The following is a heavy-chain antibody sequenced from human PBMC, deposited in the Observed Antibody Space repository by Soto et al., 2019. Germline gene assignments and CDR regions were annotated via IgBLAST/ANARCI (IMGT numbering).Heavy chain of an antibody. D-gene: IGHD3-16*01. CDR3: AKDHIISWPALGGFDP. V-gene: IGHV3-30*18. CDR1: GFTFSSYG. Sequence: QVQLVESGGGVVQPGRSLRLSCAASGFTFSSYGMHWFRQAPGKGLEWVAVISYDGSNKYYADSVKGRFTISRDNSENTLYLQMNSLRAEDTAVYYCAKDHIISWPALGGFDPWGQGTLVTVSS. CDR2: ISYDGSNK. J-gene: IGHJ5*02.